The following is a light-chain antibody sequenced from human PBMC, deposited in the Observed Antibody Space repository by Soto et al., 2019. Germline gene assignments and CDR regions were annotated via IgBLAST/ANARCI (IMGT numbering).Light chain of an antibody. Sequence: ERVMTQSPATLSVSPGERATLSCRASQSVGSNLAWYQQKPGQAPRLLIFGASSRATGVPARFSGSGSGTEFTLTINSLQAEDVAVYFCQQYDNLPLTCGPGPKVDIK. J-gene: IGKJ3*01. CDR1: QSVGSN. CDR3: QQYDNLPLT. V-gene: IGKV3-15*01. CDR2: GAS.